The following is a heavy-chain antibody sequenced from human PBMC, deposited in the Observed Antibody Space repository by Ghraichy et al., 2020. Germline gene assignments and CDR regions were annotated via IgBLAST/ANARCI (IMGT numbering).Heavy chain of an antibody. V-gene: IGHV1-2*02. CDR2: INPNNGGT. D-gene: IGHD5-18*01. CDR3: ASRHSYGSPFDY. CDR1: GYTFTGNY. J-gene: IGHJ4*02. Sequence: ASVKVSCKASGYTFTGNYMHWVRQSPGRGLEWLGWINPNNGGTRYAQKFQGRVTLTRDTSISTAYLELSSLRSDDTAVYYCASRHSYGSPFDYWGQGTLVTVSS.